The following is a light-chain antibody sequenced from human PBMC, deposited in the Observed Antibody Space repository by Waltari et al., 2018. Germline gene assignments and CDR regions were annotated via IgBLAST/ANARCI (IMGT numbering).Light chain of an antibody. CDR3: LQYNTYSPLT. J-gene: IGKJ4*01. V-gene: IGKV1-5*01. CDR1: QSISRW. Sequence: DIQMTQSPSTLSASVGDRVTITCRASQSISRWLAWYQHKPGKAPKLLIYDALSLASGVPSRFSGSGSGAEFTLTIMSLQPDDFATYYCLQYNTYSPLTFGGGTKVEIK. CDR2: DAL.